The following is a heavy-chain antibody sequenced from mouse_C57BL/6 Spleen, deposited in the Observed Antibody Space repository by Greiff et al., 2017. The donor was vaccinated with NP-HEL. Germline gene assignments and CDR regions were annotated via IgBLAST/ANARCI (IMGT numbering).Heavy chain of an antibody. D-gene: IGHD2-5*01. Sequence: QVQLQQPGAELVRPGSSVKLSCKASGYTFTSYWMHWVKQRPIQGLEWIGNIDPSDSETHYTQKFKDKATLTVDKSSSTAYMQLSSLTSEDSAVYYCARGYMVYYSNLYAMDYWGQGTSVTVSS. J-gene: IGHJ4*01. V-gene: IGHV1-52*01. CDR2: IDPSDSET. CDR3: ARGYMVYYSNLYAMDY. CDR1: GYTFTSYW.